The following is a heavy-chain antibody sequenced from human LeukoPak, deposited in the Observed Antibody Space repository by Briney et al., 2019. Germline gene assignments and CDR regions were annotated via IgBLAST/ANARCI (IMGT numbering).Heavy chain of an antibody. V-gene: IGHV6-1*01. D-gene: IGHD4-11*01. CDR2: TYYRSKWYY. Sequence: SQTLSFTCSISGDSVSSDSSAWNWVRQSPSRGLEWLGRTYYRSKWYYEFAASVKSRIVINPDTSKNQFSLQLNSVTREDTAVYYCARILWVQYRTFDYTGQGIPVRVSS. J-gene: IGHJ4*02. CDR3: ARILWVQYRTFDY. CDR1: GDSVSSDSSA.